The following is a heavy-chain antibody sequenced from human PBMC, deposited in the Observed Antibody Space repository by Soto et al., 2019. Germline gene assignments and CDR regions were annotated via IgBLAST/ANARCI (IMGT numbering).Heavy chain of an antibody. Sequence: EVQLLESGGGLVQPGGSLRLSCAASGFTFSSYVMSWVRQAPGKGLEWVSAISGSGGSTYYADSVKGRFTISRDNSKNTLYLQMNSLRAEDTAVYYCAKCSLSINWFDPWGQGTLVTVSS. CDR3: AKCSLSINWFDP. CDR1: GFTFSSYV. CDR2: ISGSGGST. J-gene: IGHJ5*02. D-gene: IGHD2-2*02. V-gene: IGHV3-23*01.